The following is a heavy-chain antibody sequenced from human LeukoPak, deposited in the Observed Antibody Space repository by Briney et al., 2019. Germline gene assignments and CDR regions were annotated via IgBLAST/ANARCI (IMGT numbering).Heavy chain of an antibody. CDR1: GFTFSSYA. D-gene: IGHD6-13*01. V-gene: IGHV3-23*01. CDR2: IGSSGDIT. Sequence: PGGSLRLSCAASGFTFSSYAMSWVRQAPGMGLEWVSSIGSSGDITYYADSVKGRFTISRDNSKNTLYLQMNSLRAEDTAVYYCAKHSSSWHQYYFDYWGQGTLVTVSS. J-gene: IGHJ4*02. CDR3: AKHSSSWHQYYFDY.